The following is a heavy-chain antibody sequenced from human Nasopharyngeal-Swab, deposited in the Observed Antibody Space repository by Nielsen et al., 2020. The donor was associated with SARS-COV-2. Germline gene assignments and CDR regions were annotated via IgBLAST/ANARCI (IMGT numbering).Heavy chain of an antibody. CDR1: GGSFSGYY. CDR2: INHSGST. CDR3: ARGGSSSWYYYYYGMDV. V-gene: IGHV4-34*01. Sequence: SCAVYGGSFSGYYWSWIRQPPGKGLEWIGEINHSGSTNYNPSLKSRVTISVDTSKNQFSLKLSSVTAADTAVYYCARGGSSSWYYYYYGMDVWGQGTTVTVSS. J-gene: IGHJ6*02. D-gene: IGHD6-13*01.